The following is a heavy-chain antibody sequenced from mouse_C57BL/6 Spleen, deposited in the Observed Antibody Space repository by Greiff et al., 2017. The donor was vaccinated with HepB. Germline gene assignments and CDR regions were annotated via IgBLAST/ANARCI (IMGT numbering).Heavy chain of an antibody. CDR3: ARIEDGYYEDYAMDY. CDR1: GYTFTSYG. J-gene: IGHJ4*01. Sequence: QVQLQQSGAELARPGASVKLSCKASGYTFTSYGISWVKQRTGQGLEWIGEIYPRSGNTYYNEKFKGKATLTADKSSSTAYMELRSLTSEDSAVYFCARIEDGYYEDYAMDYWGQGTSVTVSS. D-gene: IGHD2-3*01. V-gene: IGHV1-81*01. CDR2: IYPRSGNT.